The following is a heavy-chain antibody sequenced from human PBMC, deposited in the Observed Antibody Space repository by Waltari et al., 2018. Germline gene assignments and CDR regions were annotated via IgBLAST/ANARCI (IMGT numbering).Heavy chain of an antibody. J-gene: IGHJ3*02. Sequence: EVQLVESGGGLVKPGGSLRLSCAASGFTFSSYSMNWVRQAPGKGLGWVSSISSSSSYIYYADSVKGRFTISRDNAKNSLYLQMNSLRAEDTAVYYCARDSTRTGYSSSWAWGAFDIWGQGTMVTVSS. CDR3: ARDSTRTGYSSSWAWGAFDI. CDR2: ISSSSSYI. CDR1: GFTFSSYS. V-gene: IGHV3-21*01. D-gene: IGHD6-13*01.